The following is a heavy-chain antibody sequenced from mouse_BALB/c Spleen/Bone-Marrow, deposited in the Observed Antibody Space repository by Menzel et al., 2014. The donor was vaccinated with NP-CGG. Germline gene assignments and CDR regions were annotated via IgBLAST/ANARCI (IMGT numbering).Heavy chain of an antibody. CDR2: IRNKANGYAT. CDR1: GFTFTDYY. CDR3: AKDKGRVFFDY. Sequence: EVKVVESGGGLVQPGGSLRLSCATSGFTFTDYYMNWVRQPPGKALEWLGFIRNKANGYATEYSASVKGRFTISRDNSQSILYLQMNTLRAEDSATYYCAKDKGRVFFDYWGQGTTLPVSS. J-gene: IGHJ2*01. V-gene: IGHV7-3*02.